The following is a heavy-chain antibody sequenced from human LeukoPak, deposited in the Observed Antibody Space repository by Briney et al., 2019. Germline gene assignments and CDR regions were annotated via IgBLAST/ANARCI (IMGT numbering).Heavy chain of an antibody. CDR2: ISGSGGST. CDR1: RFTFNTYA. Sequence: GALRLSCVASRFTFNTYAVNWVRQAPGKGLEWVSAISGSGGSTYYADSVKGRFTISRDNSKNTLYLQMNSLRAEDTAVYYCAKGYSKFALVWGQGTLVTVSS. D-gene: IGHD4-11*01. V-gene: IGHV3-23*01. J-gene: IGHJ4*02. CDR3: AKGYSKFALV.